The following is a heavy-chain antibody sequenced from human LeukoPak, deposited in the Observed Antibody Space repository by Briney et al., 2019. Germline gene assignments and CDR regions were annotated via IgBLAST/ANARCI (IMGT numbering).Heavy chain of an antibody. D-gene: IGHD3-16*02. CDR3: ARTMITFGGVIAVFDY. V-gene: IGHV4-59*12. J-gene: IGHJ4*02. CDR1: GGSITNYY. CDR2: ISYSGST. Sequence: PSETLSLTCTVSGGSITNYYWSWIRQPPGKGLEWIGYISYSGSTNYNPSLKSRVTISVDTSKNQFSLKLSSVTAADTAVYYYARTMITFGGVIAVFDYWGQGTLVTVSS.